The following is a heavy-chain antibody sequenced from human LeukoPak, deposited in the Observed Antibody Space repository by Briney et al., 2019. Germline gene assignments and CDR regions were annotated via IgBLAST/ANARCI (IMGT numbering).Heavy chain of an antibody. Sequence: KPSETLSLTCTVSGGSISSYSWSWIRQPAGKGLEWIGRIYTSGGTNYNPSLKSRLTMSVDTSRNQFSLKLSSVTAADTAVYYCARAQGDFWSGSGQYYYYYYMDVWGKGTTVTVSS. CDR2: IYTSGGT. D-gene: IGHD3-3*01. V-gene: IGHV4-4*07. CDR3: ARAQGDFWSGSGQYYYYYYMDV. J-gene: IGHJ6*03. CDR1: GGSISSYS.